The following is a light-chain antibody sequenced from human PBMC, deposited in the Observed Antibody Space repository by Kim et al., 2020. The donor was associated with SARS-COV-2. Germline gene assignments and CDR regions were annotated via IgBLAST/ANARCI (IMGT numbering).Light chain of an antibody. Sequence: SYELTQPSSVSVSPGQTARITCSGDVLAKKYARWFQQKPGQAPVLVIYKDNERPSGIPERFSGPSSGTTVTLTISVAQVEDEADYYCYSAVGNNWV. V-gene: IGLV3-27*01. CDR1: VLAKKY. CDR2: KDN. J-gene: IGLJ3*02. CDR3: YSAVGNNWV.